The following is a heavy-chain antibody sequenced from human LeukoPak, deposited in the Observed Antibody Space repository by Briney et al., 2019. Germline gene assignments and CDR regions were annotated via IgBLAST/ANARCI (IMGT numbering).Heavy chain of an antibody. V-gene: IGHV4-39*01. CDR2: IYYSGST. J-gene: IGHJ5*01. CDR1: GGSISSSSYY. D-gene: IGHD2-15*01. CDR3: ARLRGNWFDS. Sequence: SETLSLTCTVSGGSISSSSYYWGWIRQPPGKGLEWIGSIYYSGSTYYNPSLKSRVTISVDTSKNQFSLKLSSVTAADTAVYYCARLRGNWFDSWGQGTLVTVSS.